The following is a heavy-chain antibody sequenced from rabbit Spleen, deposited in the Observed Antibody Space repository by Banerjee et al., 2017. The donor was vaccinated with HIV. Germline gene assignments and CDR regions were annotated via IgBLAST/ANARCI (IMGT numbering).Heavy chain of an antibody. D-gene: IGHD8-1*01. V-gene: IGHV1S40*01. CDR1: GFSFSSSYW. J-gene: IGHJ3*01. CDR2: ISGGSSGST. CDR3: ARDTGSSFSSYGMDL. Sequence: QSLEESGGDLVKPGASLTLTCTASGFSFSSSYWIYWVRQAPGKGLEWITCISGGSSGSTYYASWAKGRFTISKTSSTTVTLQMTSLTAADTATYFCARDTGSSFSSYGMDLWGQGTGHRL.